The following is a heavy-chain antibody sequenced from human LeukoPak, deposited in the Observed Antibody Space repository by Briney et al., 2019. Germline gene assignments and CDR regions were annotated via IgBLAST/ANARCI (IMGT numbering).Heavy chain of an antibody. CDR1: GFTFSSYA. D-gene: IGHD3-16*01. V-gene: IGHV3-23*01. CDR3: AKDFISDDYAPNTFDI. CDR2: ISGSGGST. Sequence: GGSLRLSCAASGFTFSSYAMSWVRQAPGKGLEWVLAISGSGGSTYYADSVKGRFTISRDNSKNTLYLQMNSLRAEDTAVYYCAKDFISDDYAPNTFDIWGQGTMVTVSS. J-gene: IGHJ3*02.